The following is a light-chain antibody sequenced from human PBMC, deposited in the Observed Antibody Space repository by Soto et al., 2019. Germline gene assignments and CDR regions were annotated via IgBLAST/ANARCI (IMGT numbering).Light chain of an antibody. CDR2: WAS. CDR1: QSVLYDSNTKNY. Sequence: DIVMTQSQDSLAVSLGERATINCKSSQSVLYDSNTKNYLAWYQQRAGQPPKLLLYWASTRESGVPDRFSGSGSGTDFTLTSRSLQPEDVAVYYCQQYYSNYLTVGGGPKVEI. V-gene: IGKV4-1*01. CDR3: QQYYSNYLT. J-gene: IGKJ4*02.